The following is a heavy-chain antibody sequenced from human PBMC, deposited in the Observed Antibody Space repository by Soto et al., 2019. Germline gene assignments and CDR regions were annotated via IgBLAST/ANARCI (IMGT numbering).Heavy chain of an antibody. D-gene: IGHD4-17*01. CDR3: ARDKSHDCGEYGV. J-gene: IGHJ3*01. CDR2: IYHSGST. CDR1: GDSISSSNW. V-gene: IGHV4-4*02. Sequence: QVQLQESGPGLVKPSGTLSLTCAVSGDSISSSNWWSWVRQPPGKGLEWIGEIYHSGSTNYNPYRKSRATITVDKSKNPFSLKLSSVTAADTAVYYCARDKSHDCGEYGVGGQGTMVTVSS.